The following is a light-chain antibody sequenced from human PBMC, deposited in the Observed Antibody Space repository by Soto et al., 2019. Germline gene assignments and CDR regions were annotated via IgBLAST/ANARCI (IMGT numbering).Light chain of an antibody. V-gene: IGKV1-9*01. CDR1: QGINKF. J-gene: IGKJ2*01. Sequence: IQLTQSPSSLSASLGDRVTITCRDRQGINKFLAWYQQRPGKAPPLLVYGASTLQSGVPSRFSGSGYWTDFTLTISSLQPEDFATYYCQQLTNFRFTFGQGTKLDIK. CDR3: QQLTNFRFT. CDR2: GAS.